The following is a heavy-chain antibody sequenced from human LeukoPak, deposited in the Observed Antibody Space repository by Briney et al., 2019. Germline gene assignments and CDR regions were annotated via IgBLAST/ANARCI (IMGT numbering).Heavy chain of an antibody. CDR2: INHSGST. J-gene: IGHJ4*02. D-gene: IGHD6-19*01. V-gene: IGHV4-34*01. CDR3: ARAVGWYMGAIDY. CDR1: GGSFSGYY. Sequence: SETLSLTCAVYGGSFSGYYWSWIRQLPGKGLEWIGEINHSGSTNYNPSLKSRVTISVDTSKNQFSLKLSSVTAADTAVYYCARAVGWYMGAIDYWGQGTLVTVSS.